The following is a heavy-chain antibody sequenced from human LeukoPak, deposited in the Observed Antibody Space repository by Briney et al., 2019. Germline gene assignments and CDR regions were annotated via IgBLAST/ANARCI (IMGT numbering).Heavy chain of an antibody. CDR3: ARGFHDAFDI. V-gene: IGHV3-74*03. CDR2: ITTDGSNT. Sequence: SGGSLRLSCAASGFTFSSYAMSWVRQAPGKGLEWVSYITTDGSNTEYADSVKGRFTISRDNAKNMLYLEMNSLRADDTAVFYCARGFHDAFDIWGQGTMVTVSS. J-gene: IGHJ3*02. CDR1: GFTFSSYA.